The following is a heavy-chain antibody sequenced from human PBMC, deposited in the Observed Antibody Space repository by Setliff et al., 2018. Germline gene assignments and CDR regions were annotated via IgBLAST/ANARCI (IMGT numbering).Heavy chain of an antibody. J-gene: IGHJ3*01. CDR2: IYHSGSA. D-gene: IGHD1-26*01. CDR3: AREVGTSTSSDAFDV. Sequence: SETLSLTCTVSGDSISSGDYFWSWIRQPPGKGLEWIAYIYHSGSAYHNPSLKSRVTMSVDTSKNQLSLHLTSVTAADTAVYYCAREVGTSTSSDAFDVWG. CDR1: GDSISSGDYF. V-gene: IGHV4-30-4*08.